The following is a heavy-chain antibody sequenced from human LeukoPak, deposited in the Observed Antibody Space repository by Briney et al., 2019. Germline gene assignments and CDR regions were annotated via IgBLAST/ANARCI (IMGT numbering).Heavy chain of an antibody. CDR1: GYSFTSYW. V-gene: IGHV5-51*01. CDR2: IYPGDSDT. J-gene: IGHJ5*02. Sequence: GESLKISCKGSGYSFTSYWIGWVRQMPGKGLEWKGIIYPGDSDTRYSPSFQGQVTISADKSISTAYLQWSSLKASDTAMYYCARSITMVRGVPYNWFDPWGQGTLVTVSS. D-gene: IGHD3-10*01. CDR3: ARSITMVRGVPYNWFDP.